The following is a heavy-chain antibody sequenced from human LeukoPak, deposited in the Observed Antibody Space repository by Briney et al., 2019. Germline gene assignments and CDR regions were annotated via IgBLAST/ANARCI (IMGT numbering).Heavy chain of an antibody. CDR1: GYTLTELS. CDR3: ATSHDAVGATGRAFDI. V-gene: IGHV1-24*01. J-gene: IGHJ3*02. CDR2: FDPEDGET. D-gene: IGHD1-26*01. Sequence: ASVKVSCKVSGYTLTELSMRWVRQAPGKGLEWVGGFDPEDGETIYAQKFQRRVTMTEDTSTDTAYMELSRLRSEDTAVYYCATSHDAVGATGRAFDIWGQGTMVTVSS.